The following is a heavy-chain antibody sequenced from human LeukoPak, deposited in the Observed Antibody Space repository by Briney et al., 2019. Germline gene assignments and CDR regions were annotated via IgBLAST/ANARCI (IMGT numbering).Heavy chain of an antibody. CDR3: AKLYGYSSSRTPFDY. Sequence: PGGSLRLSCAASGFTFSSYAMSWVRQAPGKGLEWVSAISGSGGSTYYADSVKGRFTISRDNSKNTLYLQMNSLRAEDTAVYYCAKLYGYSSSRTPFDYWGQGTLVTVSS. CDR1: GFTFSSYA. J-gene: IGHJ4*02. V-gene: IGHV3-23*01. D-gene: IGHD6-13*01. CDR2: ISGSGGST.